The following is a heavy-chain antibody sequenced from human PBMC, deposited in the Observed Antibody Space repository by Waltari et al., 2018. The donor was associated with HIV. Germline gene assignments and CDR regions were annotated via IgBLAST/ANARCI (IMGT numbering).Heavy chain of an antibody. CDR1: GSTLSSDW. V-gene: IGHV3-7*01. J-gene: IGHJ3*01. CDR3: ARSRSDAFDL. CDR2: IKEDGSEK. Sequence: EVQLVESGGGLVQPGGSLRLSCEATGSTLSSDWMTWVRQAPGKGLEWVAKIKEDGSEKWYVDSVKGRFTISRDNAKNSVYLQMNSLRAEDTAVYYCARSRSDAFDLWGQGTMVTVSS.